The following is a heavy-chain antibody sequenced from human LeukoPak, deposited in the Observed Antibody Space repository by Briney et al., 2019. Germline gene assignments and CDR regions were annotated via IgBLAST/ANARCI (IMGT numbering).Heavy chain of an antibody. CDR3: AHILGTYWYFGL. Sequence: SGPALVKPTQTLTLTCTFSGFSLTTSGVGVGWIRQPPGKALEWLALIYWNDDKRYSPSLKSRLTITKDMSKSQVVLTMTNMDPVDTATYYCAHILGTYWYFGLWGRGTLVTVSS. D-gene: IGHD7-27*01. CDR2: IYWNDDK. CDR1: GFSLTTSGVG. V-gene: IGHV2-5*01. J-gene: IGHJ2*01.